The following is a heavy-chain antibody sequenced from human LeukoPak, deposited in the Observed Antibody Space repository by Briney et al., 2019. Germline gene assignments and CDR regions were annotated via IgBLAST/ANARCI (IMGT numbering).Heavy chain of an antibody. CDR3: AKDHAYRYSGYAWRYGHQFAGAYFDY. CDR2: ISGSGGST. Sequence: AGSLRLSCAASGVTFSRYAISWVRQAPGKGLEWVSAISGSGGSTYYADSVKGRFTISRDTSKNTLYLQMNSLRAEDKAVYYCAKDHAYRYSGYAWRYGHQFAGAYFDYWGQGTLVTVSS. V-gene: IGHV3-23*01. CDR1: GVTFSRYA. D-gene: IGHD5-12*01. J-gene: IGHJ4*02.